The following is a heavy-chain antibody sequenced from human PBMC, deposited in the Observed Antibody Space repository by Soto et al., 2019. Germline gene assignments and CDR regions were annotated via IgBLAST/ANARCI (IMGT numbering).Heavy chain of an antibody. V-gene: IGHV1-8*01. CDR3: ASLTAASQSNY. Sequence: QVQLVQSGAEVKKPGASVKVSCKASGYTFTSYDINWVRQATGQGLEWMGWMNPNSGNTGYAQKFQGRVTMTRNTSISTAYMGLSSLRSEDTDVYSCASLTAASQSNYWGQGTLVTVSS. CDR2: MNPNSGNT. J-gene: IGHJ4*02. CDR1: GYTFTSYD. D-gene: IGHD2-21*02.